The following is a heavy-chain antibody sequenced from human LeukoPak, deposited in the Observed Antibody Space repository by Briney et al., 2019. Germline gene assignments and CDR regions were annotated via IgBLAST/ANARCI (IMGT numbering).Heavy chain of an antibody. D-gene: IGHD6-19*01. CDR2: ITWNSDNI. Sequence: GGSLRLSCAASGFTFDDYAMHWVRQAPGKGLEWVAGITWNSDNIDYAESVRGRFTISRDNAKNSLYLEMNNLRLEDTALYYCVKESEDSSGWATRYYFDYWGQGSLVTVSS. CDR1: GFTFDDYA. CDR3: VKESEDSSGWATRYYFDY. V-gene: IGHV3-9*01. J-gene: IGHJ4*02.